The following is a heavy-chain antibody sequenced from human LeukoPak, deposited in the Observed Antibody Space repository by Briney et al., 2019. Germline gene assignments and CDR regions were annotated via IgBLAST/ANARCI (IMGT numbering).Heavy chain of an antibody. J-gene: IGHJ3*02. CDR2: ISRTGSTM. CDR3: ARDAPTIDHAFDI. V-gene: IGHV3-48*03. Sequence: GGSLRLSCAASGFTFSTYEMNWVRQAPGKGLEWVSYISRTGSTMYYADSVKGRFTISRDNAKNSLYLQMNSLRAEDMAVYYCARDAPTIDHAFDIWGQGTMVTVSS. D-gene: IGHD2-15*01. CDR1: GFTFSTYE.